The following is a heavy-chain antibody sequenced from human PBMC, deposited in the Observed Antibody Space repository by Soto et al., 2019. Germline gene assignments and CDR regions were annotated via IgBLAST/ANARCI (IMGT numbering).Heavy chain of an antibody. V-gene: IGHV4-59*01. Sequence: SETLSLTCTVSGGSISSYYWIWIRQPPGKGLEWIGYIYYSGSTNYNPSLKSRVTISVDTSKNQFSLKLSSVTAADTAVYYCARGGYSYGYPYGYGMDVWGQGTTVTVSS. CDR3: ARGGYSYGYPYGYGMDV. CDR2: IYYSGST. J-gene: IGHJ6*02. CDR1: GGSISSYY. D-gene: IGHD5-18*01.